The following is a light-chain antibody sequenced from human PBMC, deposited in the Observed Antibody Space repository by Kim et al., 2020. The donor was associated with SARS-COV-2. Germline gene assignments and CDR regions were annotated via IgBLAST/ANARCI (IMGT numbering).Light chain of an antibody. Sequence: PASNSCRSSQSLLHSNGYNYLDWYLQKPGQSPQLLIYLGSNRASGVPDRFSGGGSGTDFTLKISRVEAEDVGVYYCMQALQTPPTFGQGTPLEIK. CDR1: QSLLHSNGYNY. CDR3: MQALQTPPT. CDR2: LGS. J-gene: IGKJ5*01. V-gene: IGKV2-28*01.